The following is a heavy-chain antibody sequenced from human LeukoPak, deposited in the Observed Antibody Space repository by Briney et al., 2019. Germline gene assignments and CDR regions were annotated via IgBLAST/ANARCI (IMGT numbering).Heavy chain of an antibody. CDR1: GYSISSGYY. J-gene: IGHJ4*02. D-gene: IGHD3-22*01. V-gene: IGHV4-38-2*02. CDR3: ARDGNYYDSSGYVDY. Sequence: KTSETLSLTCTVSGYSISSGYYWGWIRQPPGKGLEWIGSIYHSGSTSYNPSLKCRVTISVDTSKNQFSLKLSSVTAADTAVYYCARDGNYYDSSGYVDYWGQGTLVTVSS. CDR2: IYHSGST.